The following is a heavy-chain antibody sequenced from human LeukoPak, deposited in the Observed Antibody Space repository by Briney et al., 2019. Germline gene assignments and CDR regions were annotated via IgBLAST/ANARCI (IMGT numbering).Heavy chain of an antibody. D-gene: IGHD6-19*01. CDR2: IYYSGST. CDR1: GGSISGYY. V-gene: IGHV4-59*01. CDR3: ARSKGSSGWFVYWFDP. Sequence: PSETLSLTCTVSGGSISGYYWSWIRQPPGKGLEWIGYIYYSGSTNYNPSLKSRVTISVDTSKNQFSLKLSSVTAADTAVYYCARSKGSSGWFVYWFDPWGQGTLVTVSS. J-gene: IGHJ5*02.